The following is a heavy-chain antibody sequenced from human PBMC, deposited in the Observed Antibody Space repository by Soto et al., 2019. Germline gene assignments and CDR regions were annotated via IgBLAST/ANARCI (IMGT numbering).Heavy chain of an antibody. CDR2: ISDSGNT. J-gene: IGHJ6*03. D-gene: IGHD6-19*01. Sequence: SETLSLTCTVSGGSISSYYWTWIRQPPGKGLEWLGYISDSGNTNYNPSLKSRVAMSIDTSKRQLSLNLRSLTAADTAVYYCVRGNSGWSPYRSRLFHFYYMDVWGKGTTVTVSS. V-gene: IGHV4-59*08. CDR1: GGSISSYY. CDR3: VRGNSGWSPYRSRLFHFYYMDV.